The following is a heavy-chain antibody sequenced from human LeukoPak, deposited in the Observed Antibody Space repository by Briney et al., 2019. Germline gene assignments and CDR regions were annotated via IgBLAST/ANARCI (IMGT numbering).Heavy chain of an antibody. V-gene: IGHV1-18*01. D-gene: IGHD3-22*01. CDR3: ARDLILTYYYDSSGYRHFDY. J-gene: IGHJ4*02. CDR1: GYNFVNFG. Sequence: ASVKVSCKASGYNFVNFGISWVRQAPGQGLEWMGWISTSSVNTNYAQKFQGRLTMTTDTSTSTAYMELRSLRSDDTAVYYCARDLILTYYYDSSGYRHFDYWGQGTLVTVSS. CDR2: ISTSSVNT.